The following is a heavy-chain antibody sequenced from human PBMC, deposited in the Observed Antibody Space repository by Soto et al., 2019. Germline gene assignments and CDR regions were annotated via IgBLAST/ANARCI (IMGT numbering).Heavy chain of an antibody. CDR2: TRNKANSYTT. V-gene: IGHV3-72*01. D-gene: IGHD1-7*01. CDR3: ASGITGTTGSDY. CDR1: GFTFSDHY. J-gene: IGHJ4*02. Sequence: PGGSLRLSCAASGFTFSDHYMAWVRQAPGKGLEWVGRTRNKANSYTTEYAASVKGRFTISRDDSKNSLYLQMNSLKTEDTAVYYCASGITGTTGSDYWGQGTLVTVSS.